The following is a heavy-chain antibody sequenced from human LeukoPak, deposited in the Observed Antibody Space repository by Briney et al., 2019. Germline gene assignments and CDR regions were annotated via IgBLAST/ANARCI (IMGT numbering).Heavy chain of an antibody. CDR2: ISGYYDYT. J-gene: IGHJ5*02. CDR1: GYTFSNYG. Sequence: ASVKVSCKASGYTFSNYGISWVRQAPGQGLEWMGWISGYYDYTDYAQKFQGRVTMTKDTSTSTAYMEVRSLRSDDTAVYYCARDLELFYSKGFDPWGQGTLVTVSS. V-gene: IGHV1-18*01. CDR3: ARDLELFYSKGFDP. D-gene: IGHD4-11*01.